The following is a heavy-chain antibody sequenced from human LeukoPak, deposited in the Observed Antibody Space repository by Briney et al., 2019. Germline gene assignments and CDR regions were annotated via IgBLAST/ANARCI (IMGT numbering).Heavy chain of an antibody. Sequence: PGGSLRLSCAASGFTFSNYWMSWVRQAPGKGLEWVAHINKDGSKIYYVDSVKGRFTISRDNAKSSLSLQMNSLRVEDTAVYYCARDKVTYWGQGILVTVSS. J-gene: IGHJ4*02. V-gene: IGHV3-7*01. CDR3: ARDKVTY. CDR2: INKDGSKI. CDR1: GFTFSNYW.